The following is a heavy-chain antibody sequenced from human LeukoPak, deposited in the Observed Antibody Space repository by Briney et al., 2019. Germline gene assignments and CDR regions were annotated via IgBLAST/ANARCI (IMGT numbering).Heavy chain of an antibody. V-gene: IGHV5-51*01. D-gene: IGHD6-19*01. J-gene: IGHJ5*02. CDR1: GYHFTTYW. CDR2: IYPGDSDT. CDR3: ARRESSGWLVWFDP. Sequence: GGSLQISCKGSGYHFTTYWIGWVRQLPGKGLEWMGIIYPGDSDTRYSPSFQGQVTVSADKSISTAYLQWSSLKASDTAMYYCARRESSGWLVWFDPWGQGTLVTVSS.